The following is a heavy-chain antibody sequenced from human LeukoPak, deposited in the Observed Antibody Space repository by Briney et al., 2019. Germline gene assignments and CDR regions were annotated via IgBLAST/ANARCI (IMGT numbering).Heavy chain of an antibody. J-gene: IGHJ4*02. Sequence: GGSLRLSCAASGFTFSSYSMNWVRQAPGKGLEWVSSISSSSSYIYYADSVKGRFTISRDNAKNSLYLQVNSLRAEDTAVYYCARRLGSVAGDYWGQGTLVTVSS. D-gene: IGHD6-19*01. CDR2: ISSSSSYI. V-gene: IGHV3-21*01. CDR1: GFTFSSYS. CDR3: ARRLGSVAGDY.